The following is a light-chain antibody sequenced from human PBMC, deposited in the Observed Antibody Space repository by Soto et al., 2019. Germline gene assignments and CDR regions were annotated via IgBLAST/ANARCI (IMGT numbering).Light chain of an antibody. CDR2: DVS. CDR1: SSDVDGYNY. CDR3: CSYAGTYVV. Sequence: QSVLTQPRSVSGSPGQSVTVSCTGISSDVDGYNYVSWYQQHPGKAPKLMIYDVSQRPSGVPDRFSGSKSANTASLTISGLQAEDEADYYCCSYAGTYVVFGGGTKLTVL. V-gene: IGLV2-11*01. J-gene: IGLJ2*01.